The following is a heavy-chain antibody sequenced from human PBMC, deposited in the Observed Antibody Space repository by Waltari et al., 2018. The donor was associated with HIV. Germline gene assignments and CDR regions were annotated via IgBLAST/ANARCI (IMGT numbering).Heavy chain of an antibody. D-gene: IGHD2-8*01. V-gene: IGHV3-9*01. CDR1: GFKLGNYA. CDR3: AKDMGIFYAYGMDV. Sequence: DAQLVGSGGGSVQPGRSLIHACSATGFKLGNYARNWVRQAPGKALEWVSGISWNSGNIEYADSVKGRFTISRDNGKNSLYLQMNSLRSEDTGLYYCAKDMGIFYAYGMDVWGQGTAVTVSS. J-gene: IGHJ6*02. CDR2: ISWNSGNI.